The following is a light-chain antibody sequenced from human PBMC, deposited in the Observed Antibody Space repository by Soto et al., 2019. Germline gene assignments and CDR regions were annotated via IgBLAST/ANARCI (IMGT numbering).Light chain of an antibody. CDR2: DVT. Sequence: QSALTQPPSASGSPGQSVTISCTGTKTDIGVYDFVSWYQHHPGKAPRLIIYDVTQRPSGVPDRFSGTRSGNTASLTISGLQVEDEADYYCCSYAGSYTWVFGSGTKVTVL. V-gene: IGLV2-11*01. CDR1: KTDIGVYDF. CDR3: CSYAGSYTWV. J-gene: IGLJ1*01.